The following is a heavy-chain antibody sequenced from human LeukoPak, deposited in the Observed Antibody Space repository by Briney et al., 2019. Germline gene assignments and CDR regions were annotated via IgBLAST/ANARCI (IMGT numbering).Heavy chain of an antibody. V-gene: IGHV3-11*01. Sequence: PGGSLRLSCAASGFTFRDHYMSWIRQAPGKGLEWVSYISRTGNTKYYADSVKGRFTISRDNAKNSLYLQMNSLRSEDTAVYYWGRGKRGYGRGGGGYWGQGTLVTVSS. CDR3: GRGKRGYGRGGGGY. D-gene: IGHD5-18*01. CDR2: ISRTGNTK. J-gene: IGHJ4*01. CDR1: GFTFRDHY.